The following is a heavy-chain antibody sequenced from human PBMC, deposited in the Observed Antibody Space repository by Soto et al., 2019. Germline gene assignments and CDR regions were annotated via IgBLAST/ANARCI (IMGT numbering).Heavy chain of an antibody. CDR3: ARTDRDFYGLDV. CDR2: ISAAGDP. Sequence: EVQRVESGGGLVQPGGSLRLSCEASGFTFRNYDRHWVLQGRGKGLEWVSGISAAGDPDYADSVAGRFTIYRENAQNSFFLQMNSLRVGDTAVYYCARTDRDFYGLDVWGQGTTVIVS. V-gene: IGHV3-13*05. CDR1: GFTFRNYD. J-gene: IGHJ6*02.